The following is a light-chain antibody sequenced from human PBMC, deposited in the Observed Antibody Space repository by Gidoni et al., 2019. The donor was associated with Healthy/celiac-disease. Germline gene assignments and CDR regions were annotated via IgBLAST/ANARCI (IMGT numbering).Light chain of an antibody. CDR2: GAS. V-gene: IGKV3-20*01. CDR3: QQYGSSRFT. J-gene: IGKJ3*01. Sequence: DIVLTQSPGTLSLSPGESATLSCRASQSVSSSYLAWYQQKPGQAPRLLIYGASSRAPGIPDRFSGSVSGTDFTLTISRLEPEDFAVYYCQQYGSSRFTFGPGTKVEIK. CDR1: QSVSSSY.